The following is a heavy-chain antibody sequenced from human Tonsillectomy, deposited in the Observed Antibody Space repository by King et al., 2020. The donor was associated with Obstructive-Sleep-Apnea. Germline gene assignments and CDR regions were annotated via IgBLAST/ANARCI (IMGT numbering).Heavy chain of an antibody. CDR3: ARYCTGGSCSYSYFGLDV. CDR1: GFTFGDYY. CDR2: ISSSSSFT. D-gene: IGHD2-15*01. V-gene: IGHV3-11*06. J-gene: IGHJ6*02. Sequence: QLVQSGGGLVKPGGSLRLSCAASGFTFGDYYMSWIRQAPGRGLEWISHISSSSSFTMYADSVKGRFTIYRDSAKNSLYLKMTSLRAEDPGVYFCARYCTGGSCSYSYFGLDVWGQGTTVTVSS.